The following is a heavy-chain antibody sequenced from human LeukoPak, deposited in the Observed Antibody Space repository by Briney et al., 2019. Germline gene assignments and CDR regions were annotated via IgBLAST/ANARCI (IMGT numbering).Heavy chain of an antibody. CDR3: AREEAVAGIGAYYYYGMDV. CDR2: ISAYNGNT. CDR1: GYTFTSYG. J-gene: IGHJ6*02. D-gene: IGHD6-19*01. Sequence: ASVKVSCKASGYTFTSYGIGWVRQAPGQGLEWMGWISAYNGNTNYAQKLQGRVTMTTDTSTSTAYMELRSLRSDDTAVYYCAREEAVAGIGAYYYYGMDVWGQGTTVTVSS. V-gene: IGHV1-18*01.